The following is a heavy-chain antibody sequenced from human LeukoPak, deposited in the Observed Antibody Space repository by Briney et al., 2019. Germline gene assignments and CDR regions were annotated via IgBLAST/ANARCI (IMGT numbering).Heavy chain of an antibody. CDR2: ISGSGGNT. D-gene: IGHD2-21*01. J-gene: IGHJ4*02. V-gene: IGHV3-23*01. CDR1: GFTFSSYA. Sequence: GSLGLSCEASGFTFSSYAMSWVRQAPGKGLEWVSAISGSGGNTYYADAVKGRFTVSRDNSKNTLYLQMNSLRAEDTAIYYCAKLVSDYWGQGRLVTVSS. CDR3: AKLVSDY.